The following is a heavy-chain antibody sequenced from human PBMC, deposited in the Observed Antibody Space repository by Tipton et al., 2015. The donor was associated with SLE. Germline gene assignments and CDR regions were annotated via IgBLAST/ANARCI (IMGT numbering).Heavy chain of an antibody. CDR2: ISSSSSYT. J-gene: IGHJ4*02. Sequence: SLRLSCAASGFTFSDYYMSWIRQAPGKGLEWVSYISSSSSYTNYVDSVKGRFTISRDNAKNSLYLQMNSLRAEDTAVYYCARELRLGRGGAFDYWGQGTLVTVSS. CDR1: GFTFSDYY. D-gene: IGHD3-16*01. V-gene: IGHV3-11*06. CDR3: ARELRLGRGGAFDY.